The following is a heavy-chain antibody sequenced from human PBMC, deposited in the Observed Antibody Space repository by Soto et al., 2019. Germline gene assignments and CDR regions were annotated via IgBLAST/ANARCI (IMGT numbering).Heavy chain of an antibody. CDR3: AKEWDGFGGSDDRYFDY. CDR2: ISYDGSNK. CDR1: GFTFSSYG. D-gene: IGHD3-10*01. J-gene: IGHJ4*02. V-gene: IGHV3-30*18. Sequence: QVQLVESGGGMVQPGRSLRLSCAASGFTFSSYGMHWVRQAPGKGLEWVAVISYDGSNKYYADSVKGRFTISRDNSKNTLYLQMNSLRAEDTAVYYCAKEWDGFGGSDDRYFDYWGQGTLVTVSS.